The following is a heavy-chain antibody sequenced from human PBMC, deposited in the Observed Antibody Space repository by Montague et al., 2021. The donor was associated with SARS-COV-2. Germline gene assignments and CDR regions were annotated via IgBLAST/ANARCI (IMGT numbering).Heavy chain of an antibody. J-gene: IGHJ4*02. V-gene: IGHV3-23*01. D-gene: IGHD3-10*01. Sequence: SLRLSCAASGYSFINYAMGWVRQAPGKGLEWVSVISGSGGNTYFADSVRGRFTISRDNSKNTLYLQMNSLRAEDTAVYYCVSKNYYGSGSFSTFDYWGQGTLVTVSS. CDR2: ISGSGGNT. CDR3: VSKNYYGSGSFSTFDY. CDR1: GYSFINYA.